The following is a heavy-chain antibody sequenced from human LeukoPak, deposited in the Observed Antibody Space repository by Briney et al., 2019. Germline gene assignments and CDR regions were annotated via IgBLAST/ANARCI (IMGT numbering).Heavy chain of an antibody. CDR3: ARGSRRSSSSWTDY. J-gene: IGHJ4*02. CDR2: MNHSGST. Sequence: SETLSLTCAVYGGSFSGYYWSWIRQPPGKGLEWIGEMNHSGSTNYNPSLKSRVTISVDTSKNQFSLKLSSVTAADTAVYYCARGSRRSSSSWTDYWGQGTLVTVSS. D-gene: IGHD6-13*01. V-gene: IGHV4-34*01. CDR1: GGSFSGYY.